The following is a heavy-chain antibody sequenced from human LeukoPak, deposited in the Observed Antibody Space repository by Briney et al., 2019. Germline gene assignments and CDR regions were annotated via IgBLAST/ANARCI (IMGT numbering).Heavy chain of an antibody. Sequence: GASVKVSCKASGGTFSSYAISWARQAPGQGLEWMGRIIPILGIANYAQKFQGRVTITADKSTSTAYMELSSLRSEDTAVYYCAREIAARQTYYYYYYGMDVWGQGTTVTVSS. D-gene: IGHD6-6*01. J-gene: IGHJ6*02. V-gene: IGHV1-69*04. CDR1: GGTFSSYA. CDR2: IIPILGIA. CDR3: AREIAARQTYYYYYYGMDV.